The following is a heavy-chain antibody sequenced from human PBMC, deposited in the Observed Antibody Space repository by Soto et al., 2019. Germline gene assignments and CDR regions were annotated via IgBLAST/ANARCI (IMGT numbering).Heavy chain of an antibody. CDR3: TRVRLGAPTPYFDY. CDR2: IRNKANSYAT. D-gene: IGHD4-4*01. CDR1: GFTFSDHY. Sequence: EVQLVESGGGLVQPGGSLRLSCAASGFTFSDHYMYWVRQAPGKGLEWVGRIRNKANSYATHYAASVTGRFSISRDDSMNSLFLQMNSLKTDDTAIYYCTRVRLGAPTPYFDYWGQGILVTVSS. V-gene: IGHV3-72*01. J-gene: IGHJ4*02.